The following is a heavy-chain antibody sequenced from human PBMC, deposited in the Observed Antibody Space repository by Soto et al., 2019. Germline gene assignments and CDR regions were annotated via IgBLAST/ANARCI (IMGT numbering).Heavy chain of an antibody. CDR2: INHSGST. V-gene: IGHV4-34*01. CDR3: ARDGRESGSGFDY. CDR1: GGSFSGYY. Sequence: SETLSLTCAVYGGSFSGYYWSWIRQPPGKGLEWIGEINHSGSTNYNPSLKSRVTISVDTSKNQFSLKLSSVTAADTAVYYCARDGRESGSGFDYWGEGTPVTVSS. J-gene: IGHJ4*02. D-gene: IGHD6-19*01.